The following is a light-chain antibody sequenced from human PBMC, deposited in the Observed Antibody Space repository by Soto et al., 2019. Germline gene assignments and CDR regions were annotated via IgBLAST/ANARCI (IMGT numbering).Light chain of an antibody. CDR3: QQYYTNSWS. V-gene: IGKV3D-15*01. CDR1: QNLNNF. Sequence: EIVLTQSPATLSLSPGERATLSCRASQNLNNFLAWYQQKPGQAPRLLIYDASIRATGVPARFSGTGSGTDFTLTISSLQSEDVAVYYCQQYYTNSWSFGQGTKVDIK. CDR2: DAS. J-gene: IGKJ1*01.